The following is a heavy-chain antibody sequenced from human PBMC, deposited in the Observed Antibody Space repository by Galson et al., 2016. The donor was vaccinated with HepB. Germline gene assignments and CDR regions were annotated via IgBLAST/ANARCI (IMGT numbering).Heavy chain of an antibody. CDR1: GYTFDTYY. J-gene: IGHJ5*02. CDR2: INPNGGSI. V-gene: IGHV1-46*02. D-gene: IGHD3-16*01. CDR3: ARSRRGRKNWFDP. Sequence: SCKASGYTFDTYYLDWVRQAPGQGLEWMGRINPNGGSIIYAQKFQDRVTMTRDTSTSTVYMELSNLRSEDTAMFYCARSRRGRKNWFDPWGQGTLVTVSS.